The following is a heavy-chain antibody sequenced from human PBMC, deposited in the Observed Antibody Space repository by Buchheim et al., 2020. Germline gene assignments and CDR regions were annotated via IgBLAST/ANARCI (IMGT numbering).Heavy chain of an antibody. V-gene: IGHV4-4*02. CDR2: IPHTGNI. D-gene: IGHD6-19*01. CDR1: GGSISSGYW. Sequence: QVQLQESGPGLVKPSGTLSLTCTVSGGSISSGYWWTWVRQPPGKGLEWIGQIPHTGNINYNPSLKSRVAISLDKSKNHFYLNLSSVTAADTAVYYCASLGLSVPGAPWGQGTL. J-gene: IGHJ5*02. CDR3: ASLGLSVPGAP.